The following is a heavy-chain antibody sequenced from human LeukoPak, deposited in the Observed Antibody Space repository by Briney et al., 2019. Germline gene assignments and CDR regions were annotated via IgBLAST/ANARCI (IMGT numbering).Heavy chain of an antibody. D-gene: IGHD3-9*01. V-gene: IGHV1-2*06. J-gene: IGHJ6*03. CDR1: GYTFTAYY. Sequence: ASVKVSCKASGYTFTAYYMHWVRQAPGQGLEWMGRINPNSGGTNYAQKFQGRVTMTRDTSISTAYMELSRLRSDDTAMYYCARPRFETGYWNDYYYYYMDVWGKGTTVTVSS. CDR2: INPNSGGT. CDR3: ARPRFETGYWNDYYYYYMDV.